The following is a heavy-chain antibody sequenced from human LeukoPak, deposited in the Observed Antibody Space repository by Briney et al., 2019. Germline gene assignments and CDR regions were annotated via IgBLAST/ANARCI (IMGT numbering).Heavy chain of an antibody. Sequence: KASETLSLTCTVSGGSISSSSYYWGWIRQPPGKGLEWIGSIYYSGSTNYNPSLKSRVTISVDTSKNQFSLKLSSVTAADTAVYYCARGAYGSGTYYFDYWGQGTLVSVSS. V-gene: IGHV4-39*07. J-gene: IGHJ4*02. D-gene: IGHD3-10*01. CDR1: GGSISSSSYY. CDR3: ARGAYGSGTYYFDY. CDR2: IYYSGST.